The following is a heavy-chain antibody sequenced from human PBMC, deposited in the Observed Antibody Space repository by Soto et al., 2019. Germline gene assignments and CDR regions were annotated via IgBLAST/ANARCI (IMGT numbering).Heavy chain of an antibody. Sequence: GGSLRLSCAASGFTFSSYAMSWVRQAPGKGLEWVSAISGSGGSTYYADSVKGRFTISRDNSKNTLYLQMNSLRAEDTAVYYCAKDRITMVRGVTREDYYYYGMDVWGQGTTVTVSS. V-gene: IGHV3-23*01. CDR1: GFTFSSYA. CDR3: AKDRITMVRGVTREDYYYYGMDV. J-gene: IGHJ6*02. CDR2: ISGSGGST. D-gene: IGHD3-10*01.